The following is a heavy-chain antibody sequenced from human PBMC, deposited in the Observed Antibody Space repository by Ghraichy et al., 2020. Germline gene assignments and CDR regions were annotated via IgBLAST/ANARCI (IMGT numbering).Heavy chain of an antibody. J-gene: IGHJ4*01. CDR3: AREARITYYFDY. CDR1: GFTVRSNY. D-gene: IGHD1-14*01. Sequence: GGSLRLSCAASGFTVRSNYMSWVRQAPGKGLEWVSVIHSGGSTYYADSLKGRFTISRDDSKNTLYLQMNSLRAEDTAVYYCAREARITYYFDYWGQGTLVTVSS. V-gene: IGHV3-66*02. CDR2: IHSGGST.